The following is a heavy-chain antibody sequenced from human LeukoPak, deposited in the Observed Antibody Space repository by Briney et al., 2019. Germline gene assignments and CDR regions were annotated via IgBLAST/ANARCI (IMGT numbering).Heavy chain of an antibody. Sequence: GGSLRLSCAASGFTFSSYAMTWVRQAPGKGLEWVSSISVNGGTTYYADSVKGRFTISRDSSKNTLYLQMNNLRAEDTAVYYCVKGGGNVRRYFEYWGQGTLVTVSS. D-gene: IGHD4-23*01. J-gene: IGHJ4*02. V-gene: IGHV3-23*01. CDR3: VKGGGNVRRYFEY. CDR1: GFTFSSYA. CDR2: ISVNGGTT.